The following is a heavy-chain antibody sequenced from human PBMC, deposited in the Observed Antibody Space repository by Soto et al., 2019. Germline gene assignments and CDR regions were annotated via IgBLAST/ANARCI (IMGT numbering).Heavy chain of an antibody. CDR1: GFTFSSYA. CDR3: TRGHYNNFL. D-gene: IGHD4-4*01. CDR2: ISAGGGNK. J-gene: IGHJ4*02. V-gene: IGHV3-7*01. Sequence: GGSLRLSCAASGFTFSSYAMSWVRQAPGKGLEWVATISAGGGNKYYVDSVKGRFTISRDNAKSSLSLQMNSLRAEDTAVYYCTRGHYNNFLGGEGTLVTVSS.